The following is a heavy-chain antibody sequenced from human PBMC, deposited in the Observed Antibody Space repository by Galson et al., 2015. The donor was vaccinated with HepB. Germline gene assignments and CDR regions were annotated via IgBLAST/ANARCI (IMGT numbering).Heavy chain of an antibody. Sequence: SLRLSCAASGFTFSSYAMHWVRQAPGKGLEWVAVISYDGSNKYYADSVKGRLTISRDNSKNTLYLQMNSLRAEDTAVYYCARVRVGGGNYYLDYWGQGTLVTVSS. CDR2: ISYDGSNK. D-gene: IGHD4-23*01. CDR1: GFTFSSYA. J-gene: IGHJ4*02. V-gene: IGHV3-30-3*01. CDR3: ARVRVGGGNYYLDY.